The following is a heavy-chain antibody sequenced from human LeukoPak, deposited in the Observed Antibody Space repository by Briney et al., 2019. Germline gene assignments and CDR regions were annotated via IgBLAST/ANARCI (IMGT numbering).Heavy chain of an antibody. J-gene: IGHJ6*03. CDR3: ARDGTPNYSSGWVYMDV. D-gene: IGHD6-25*01. V-gene: IGHV4-39*02. Sequence: SETLSLTCTVSGGSISSSSYYWGWIRQPPGKGLGWIGSIYYSGSTYYNPSLKSRVTISVDTSKNQFSLKLSSVTAADTAVYYCARDGTPNYSSGWVYMDVWGEGTTVTISS. CDR1: GGSISSSSYY. CDR2: IYYSGST.